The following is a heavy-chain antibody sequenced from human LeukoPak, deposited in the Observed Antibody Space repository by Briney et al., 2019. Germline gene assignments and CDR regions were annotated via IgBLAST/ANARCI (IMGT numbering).Heavy chain of an antibody. CDR3: ARSGVEAIPFDAFDI. V-gene: IGHV1-2*02. CDR2: INPNSGGT. CDR1: GYTFTGYY. Sequence: ASVKVSCKASGYTFTGYYMHWVRQAPGQGLEWMGWINPNSGGTNYAQKFQGRVTMTRDTSISTAYMELSRLRSDDTAVYYCARSGVEAIPFDAFDIWGQGTMVTVSS. J-gene: IGHJ3*02. D-gene: IGHD1-26*01.